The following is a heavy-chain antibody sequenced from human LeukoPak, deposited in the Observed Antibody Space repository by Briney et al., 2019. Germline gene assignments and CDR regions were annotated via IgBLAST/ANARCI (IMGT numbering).Heavy chain of an antibody. CDR2: ISGSGGST. J-gene: IGHJ4*02. D-gene: IGHD4-17*01. Sequence: GASVKVSCKASGGTFSSYAISWVRQAPGKGLEWVSAISGSGGSTYYADSVKGRFTISRDNSKNTLYLQMNSLRAEDTAVYYCAKGQRFYGEYYFDYWGQGTLVTVSS. V-gene: IGHV3-23*01. CDR3: AKGQRFYGEYYFDY. CDR1: GGTFSSYA.